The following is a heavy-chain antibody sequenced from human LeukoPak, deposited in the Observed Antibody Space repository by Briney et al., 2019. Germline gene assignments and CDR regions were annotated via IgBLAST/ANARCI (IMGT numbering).Heavy chain of an antibody. CDR3: ARDGSGGSYSY. Sequence: GGSLRLSCAASGFTFSSYAMNWVRQAPGKGLEWVSSISSSSSYIYYADSVKGRFTISRDNAKNTLYLQMNSLRAEDTAVYYCARDGSGGSYSYWGQGTLVTVSS. CDR2: ISSSSSYI. CDR1: GFTFSSYA. J-gene: IGHJ4*02. V-gene: IGHV3-21*01. D-gene: IGHD1-26*01.